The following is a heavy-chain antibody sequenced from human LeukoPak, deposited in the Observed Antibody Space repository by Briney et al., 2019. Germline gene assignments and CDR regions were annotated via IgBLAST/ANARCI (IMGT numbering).Heavy chain of an antibody. V-gene: IGHV3-30*03. CDR2: ISYDGSNK. J-gene: IGHJ4*02. Sequence: GGSLRLSCAASGFTFSSYGMHWVRQAPGKGLEWVAVISYDGSNKYYADSVRGRFTISRDNSKNTLYLQMNSLRAEGTAVYYCARDLLRGSGSYDYWGQGTLVTVSS. CDR3: ARDLLRGSGSYDY. D-gene: IGHD3-10*01. CDR1: GFTFSSYG.